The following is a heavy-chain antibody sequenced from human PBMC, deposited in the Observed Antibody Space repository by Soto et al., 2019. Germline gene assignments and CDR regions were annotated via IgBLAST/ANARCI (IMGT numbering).Heavy chain of an antibody. V-gene: IGHV1-18*01. Sequence: QVQLVQSGAEVKKPGASVKVSCKASGYTFTSYGISWVRQAPGQGLEWMGWISAYNGNTNYAQKLQGRVTMNTDTSTSTAYMELRSLRSDDTAVYYCARERYYYGSGSYSLPLYYYYGMDVWGQGTTVTVSS. J-gene: IGHJ6*02. CDR1: GYTFTSYG. D-gene: IGHD3-10*01. CDR3: ARERYYYGSGSYSLPLYYYYGMDV. CDR2: ISAYNGNT.